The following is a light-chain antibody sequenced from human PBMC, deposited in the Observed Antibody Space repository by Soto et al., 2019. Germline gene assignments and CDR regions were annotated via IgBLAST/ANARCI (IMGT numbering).Light chain of an antibody. V-gene: IGKV3-20*01. Sequence: ENVLTQSPGTLSLSPGERATLSCRASQSVSSSYLAWYQQKPGQAPRLLIYGASSRATGIPDRFSGSGSGTDFTLTISRLEPEDLAVYYCQQYCSSPPYTFGQGTKLEIK. CDR3: QQYCSSPPYT. J-gene: IGKJ2*01. CDR2: GAS. CDR1: QSVSSSY.